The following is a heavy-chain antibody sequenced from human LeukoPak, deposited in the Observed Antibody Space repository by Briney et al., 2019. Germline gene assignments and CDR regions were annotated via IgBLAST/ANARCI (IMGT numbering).Heavy chain of an antibody. Sequence: SETLSLTCTVSGGSIISSDYHWGWVRQPPGKGLEWIGTISYSGNTDYNPSRRSRVTISVDTSSHQFSLRLGSVTAADTAVYHCARHCCSGPAKRVFDIWGQGTMVTVSS. V-gene: IGHV4-39*01. D-gene: IGHD2-15*01. J-gene: IGHJ3*02. CDR1: GGSIISSDYH. CDR3: ARHCCSGPAKRVFDI. CDR2: ISYSGNT.